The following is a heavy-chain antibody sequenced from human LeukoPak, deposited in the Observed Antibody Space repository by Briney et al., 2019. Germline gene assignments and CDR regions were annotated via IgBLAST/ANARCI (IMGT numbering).Heavy chain of an antibody. Sequence: ASVKVSCKASEYTFTGYYMHWVRQAPGQGLEWMGWSNPHSGGTKYAQKFQGRVTMTRDTSISTAYMELNRLRSDDTAVYYCAREDYGSGSRPFDYWGQGTLVTVSS. CDR3: AREDYGSGSRPFDY. V-gene: IGHV1-2*02. CDR2: SNPHSGGT. CDR1: EYTFTGYY. J-gene: IGHJ4*02. D-gene: IGHD3-10*01.